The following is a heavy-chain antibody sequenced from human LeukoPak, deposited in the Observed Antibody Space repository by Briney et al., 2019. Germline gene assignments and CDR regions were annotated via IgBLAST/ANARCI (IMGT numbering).Heavy chain of an antibody. CDR1: GFTFSSYW. J-gene: IGHJ4*02. CDR3: ATPPGYWGSAPFDF. CDR2: IKSKSEGETT. Sequence: PGGSLRLSCAASGFTFSSYWMSWVRQAPGKGLEWVGHIKSKSEGETTDFAAPVKGRFTISRDDSKNTVYLQMNSLKTEDTAVYYCATPPGYWGSAPFDFWGQGTVVTVSS. D-gene: IGHD7-27*01. V-gene: IGHV3-15*01.